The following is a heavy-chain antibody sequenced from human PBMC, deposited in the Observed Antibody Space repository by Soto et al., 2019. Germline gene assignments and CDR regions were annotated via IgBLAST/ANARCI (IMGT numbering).Heavy chain of an antibody. J-gene: IGHJ4*02. V-gene: IGHV3-30-3*01. CDR1: GFTFSSYA. CDR3: AREGAGGGSTLDY. CDR2: ISYDGSNK. D-gene: IGHD3-10*01. Sequence: QVQLVESGGGVVQPGRSLRLSCAASGFTFSSYAMHWVRQAPGKGLEWVAVISYDGSNKYYADSVKGRFTISRDNSKNTLYRQMTSLRAEDTAVYYCAREGAGGGSTLDYWGQGTLVTVSS.